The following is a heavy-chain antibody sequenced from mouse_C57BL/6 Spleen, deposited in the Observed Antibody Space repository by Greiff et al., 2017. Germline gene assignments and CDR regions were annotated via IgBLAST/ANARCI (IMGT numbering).Heavy chain of an antibody. CDR2: ISYDGSN. J-gene: IGHJ4*01. CDR1: GYSITSGYY. D-gene: IGHD4-1*01. V-gene: IGHV3-6*01. Sequence: EVKLQESGPGLVIPSPSLSLTCSVTGYSITSGYYWNWIRQFPGNKLEWMGYISYDGSNNYNPSLKNRISITRDTSKNQFFLKLNSVTTEDTATYYGAREEPSWDFYYAMDYWGQGTSVTVSS. CDR3: AREEPSWDFYYAMDY.